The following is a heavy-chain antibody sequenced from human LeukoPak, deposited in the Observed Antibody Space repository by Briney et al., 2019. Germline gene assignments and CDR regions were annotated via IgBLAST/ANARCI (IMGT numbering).Heavy chain of an antibody. J-gene: IGHJ4*02. CDR1: GYTFTGYY. CDR3: ARSLGYCSGGSCFYFDY. V-gene: IGHV1-2*02. CDR2: INANSGGT. D-gene: IGHD2-15*01. Sequence: ASVKVSCKASGYTFTGYYMHWVRQAPGQGLEWMGWINANSGGTNYAQKFQGRVTMTRDTSISTAYMELSRLRSDDTAVYYCARSLGYCSGGSCFYFDYWGQGTLVTVSS.